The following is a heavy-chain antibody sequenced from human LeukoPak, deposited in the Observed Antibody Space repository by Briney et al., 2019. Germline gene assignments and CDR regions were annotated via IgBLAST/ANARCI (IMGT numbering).Heavy chain of an antibody. D-gene: IGHD6-19*01. CDR2: ISSSSSYI. CDR1: GFTFSSYR. J-gene: IGHJ4*02. V-gene: IGHV3-21*01. Sequence: PGGSLRLSCAASGFTFSSYRMNWVRRAPGKGLEWVSSISSSSSYIYYADSVKGRFTISRDNAKNSLYLQMNSPRAEDTAVYYCAREGSGVAGHFDYWGQGTLVTVSS. CDR3: AREGSGVAGHFDY.